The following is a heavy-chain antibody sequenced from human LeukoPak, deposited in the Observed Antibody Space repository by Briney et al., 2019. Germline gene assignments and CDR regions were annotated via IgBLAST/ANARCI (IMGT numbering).Heavy chain of an antibody. V-gene: IGHV5-51*01. J-gene: IGHJ4*02. CDR3: ARQTPVDTAMVTSMDY. D-gene: IGHD5-18*01. CDR1: GYSFTSYC. CDR2: IYPGDSDT. Sequence: GESLEISCKGSGYSFTSYCIGWVRQMPGKGLEWMGIIYPGDSDTRYSPSFQGQVTISSDKSISTAYLQWSSLKASDTAMYYCARQTPVDTAMVTSMDYWGQGTLVTVSS.